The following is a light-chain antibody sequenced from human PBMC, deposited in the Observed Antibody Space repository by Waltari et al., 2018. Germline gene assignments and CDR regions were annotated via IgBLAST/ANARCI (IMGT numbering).Light chain of an antibody. CDR2: RNN. Sequence: QSVLTQPPSASVATGQRVTISCSGTTSNLGNNYVFWYQQLPGTAPQLLIYRNNQRPSGVPDRFSGSKSGTSASLDISGLRSEDEAEYYCAVWDDSLSVVFGGGTKLTVV. V-gene: IGLV1-47*01. CDR1: TSNLGNNY. CDR3: AVWDDSLSVV. J-gene: IGLJ3*02.